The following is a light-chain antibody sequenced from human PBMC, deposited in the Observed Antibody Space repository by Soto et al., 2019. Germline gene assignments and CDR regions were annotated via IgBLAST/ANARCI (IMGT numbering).Light chain of an antibody. V-gene: IGLV2-23*01. CDR3: CSYAGSSTVV. CDR2: EGS. CDR1: SSDVGSYNL. J-gene: IGLJ2*01. Sequence: QSALTQLASVSGSPGQSITISCTGTSSDVGSYNLVSWYQQHPDKAPKLMIYEGSKRPSGVSNRFSGSKSGNTASLTISGLQAEDEADYYCCSYAGSSTVVFGGGTKLTVL.